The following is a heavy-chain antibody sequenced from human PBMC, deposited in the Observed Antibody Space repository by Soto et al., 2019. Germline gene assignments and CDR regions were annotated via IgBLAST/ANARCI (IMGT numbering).Heavy chain of an antibody. CDR1: GFSLSTSRVG. CDR2: IYWDDAK. J-gene: IGHJ4*02. D-gene: IGHD1-26*01. V-gene: IGHV2-5*02. Sequence: QITLKESGPTLVKPTQTLTLTCTFSGFSLSTSRVGVGWIRQPPGKALEWLAVIYWDDAKTYRPSLKSTLTITKDTSKNQVALTMTNMDPADTATYYCAHAYGGRYLYWGQGTLVTVSS. CDR3: AHAYGGRYLY.